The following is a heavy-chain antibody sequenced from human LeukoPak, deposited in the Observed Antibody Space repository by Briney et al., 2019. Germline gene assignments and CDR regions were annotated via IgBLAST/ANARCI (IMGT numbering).Heavy chain of an antibody. CDR1: GYTFTGYY. Sequence: ASVKVSCKASGYTFTGYYMHWVRQAPGQGPEWMGWINPNSGGTNYAQKFQGRVTMTRDTSISTAYMELSRLRSDDTAVYYCAREYSSSWYLREFYFDYWGQGTLVTVSS. V-gene: IGHV1-2*02. D-gene: IGHD6-13*01. CDR3: AREYSSSWYLREFYFDY. CDR2: INPNSGGT. J-gene: IGHJ4*02.